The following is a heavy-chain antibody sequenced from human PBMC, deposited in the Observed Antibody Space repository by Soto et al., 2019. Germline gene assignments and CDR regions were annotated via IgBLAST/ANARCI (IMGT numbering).Heavy chain of an antibody. CDR2: IYSSGST. CDR3: ARHSPPFFYGSGPWDV. D-gene: IGHD3-10*01. V-gene: IGHV4-59*08. J-gene: IGHJ6*02. CDR1: GGSISNSY. Sequence: QVQLQESGPGLVRPSETLSLTCTVSGGSISNSYWSWIRQSPGKGLEWIGYIYSSGSTNYNPSLKSRVTISVDTSKNQSSLKLSSLSAADTAVYYCARHSPPFFYGSGPWDVWGQGTTVTVSS.